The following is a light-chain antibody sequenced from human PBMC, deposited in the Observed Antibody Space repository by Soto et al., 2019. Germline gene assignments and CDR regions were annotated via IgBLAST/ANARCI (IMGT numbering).Light chain of an antibody. CDR1: SSDVGGYNY. V-gene: IGLV2-14*03. J-gene: IGLJ1*01. CDR3: SSYTSSSTLYV. CDR2: DVS. Sequence: QSALTQPASVSGSPGQSITISCTGTSSDVGGYNYVSWYLQHPGKVPKLMIYDVSNRPSGVSYRFSGSKSGNTASLTISGLQAEDEADYYCSSYTSSSTLYVFGTGTKLTVL.